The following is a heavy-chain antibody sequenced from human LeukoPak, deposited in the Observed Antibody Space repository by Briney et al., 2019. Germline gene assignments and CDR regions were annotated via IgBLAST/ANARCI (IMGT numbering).Heavy chain of an antibody. Sequence: GESLKISCKGSGYSFTSYWIGWVRQMPGKGLGWRGIIYPGESDTRYSPSFQGQVTISADKSISTAYLQWSSLKASDTAMYYCARIDWFGELSSNGMDVWGQGTTVTVSS. V-gene: IGHV5-51*01. CDR2: IYPGESDT. CDR1: GYSFTSYW. J-gene: IGHJ6*02. D-gene: IGHD3-10*01. CDR3: ARIDWFGELSSNGMDV.